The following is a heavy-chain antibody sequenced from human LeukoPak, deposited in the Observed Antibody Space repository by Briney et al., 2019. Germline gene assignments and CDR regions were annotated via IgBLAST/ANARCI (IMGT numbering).Heavy chain of an antibody. D-gene: IGHD5-24*01. CDR1: GFTFSSYA. CDR3: VREARESGGFDY. V-gene: IGHV3-7*01. CDR2: IKQDGSEK. Sequence: GRSLRLSCAASGFTFSSYAMHWVRQAPGKGLEWVANIKQDGSEKNYVDSVKGRFTISRDNAKNSLYLQMNSLRAEDTAVYYCVREARESGGFDYWGQGTLVTVSS. J-gene: IGHJ4*02.